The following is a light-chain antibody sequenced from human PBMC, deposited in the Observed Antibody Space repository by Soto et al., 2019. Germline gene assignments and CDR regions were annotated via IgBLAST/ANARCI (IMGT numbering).Light chain of an antibody. CDR1: QSVSRY. CDR3: QQRTKWPLS. CDR2: DAS. J-gene: IGKJ4*01. V-gene: IGKV3-11*01. Sequence: EIVLTQSPATLSLSPGERATLSCRASQSVSRYLAWYQQKPGQAPRLLIYDASNRATGIPARFSGSGPGTDFTLTIRSLEPEDFAIYYCQQRTKWPLSFGGGTTVAIK.